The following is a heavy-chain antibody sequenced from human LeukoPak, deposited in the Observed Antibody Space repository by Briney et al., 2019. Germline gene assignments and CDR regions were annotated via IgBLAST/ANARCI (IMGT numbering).Heavy chain of an antibody. CDR1: GYSISSGYY. J-gene: IGHJ5*02. D-gene: IGHD3-10*01. V-gene: IGHV4-38-2*02. CDR3: ARDSGTTGEVKFDP. CDR2: IYHSGNT. Sequence: SETLSLTCTVSGYSISSGYYWGWIRQPPGKGLEWIGSIYHSGNTYYNPSLKSRVTMSVDTSKNQFSLKLSSVTAADTAVYYCARDSGTTGEVKFDPWGQGTLVTVSS.